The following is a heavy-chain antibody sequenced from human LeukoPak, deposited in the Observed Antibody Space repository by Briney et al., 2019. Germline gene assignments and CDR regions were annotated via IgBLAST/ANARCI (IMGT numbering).Heavy chain of an antibody. CDR3: AREVAGEAGD. CDR2: IIPIFGTA. J-gene: IGHJ4*02. CDR1: GGTFSSYA. D-gene: IGHD6-19*01. V-gene: IGHV1-69*05. Sequence: SVKVSCKASGGTFSSYAISWLRQAPGQGLEWMGRIIPIFGTANHAQKFQGRVTITTDESTITAYMELSSLRSEDTAVYYCAREVAGEAGDWGQGTLVTVSS.